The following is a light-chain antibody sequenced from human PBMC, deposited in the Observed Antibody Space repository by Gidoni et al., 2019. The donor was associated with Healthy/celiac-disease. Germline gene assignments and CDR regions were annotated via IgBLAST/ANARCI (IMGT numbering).Light chain of an antibody. J-gene: IGKJ5*01. Sequence: EIVLTQSPATLTFSPGERATLSCRASQSVSSYLAWYQQKPGKAPRLLISDASNRATGIPARFSGSGSGTDFTLTISSLEPEDFAVYYCQQRSNWPPTCGQGTRLEIK. CDR1: QSVSSY. CDR3: QQRSNWPPT. CDR2: DAS. V-gene: IGKV3-11*01.